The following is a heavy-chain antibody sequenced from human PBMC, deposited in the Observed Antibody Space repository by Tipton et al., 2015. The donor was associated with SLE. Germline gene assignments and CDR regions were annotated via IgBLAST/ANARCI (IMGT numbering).Heavy chain of an antibody. V-gene: IGHV4-39*07. CDR3: AGVSRDAFEI. D-gene: IGHD5/OR15-5a*01. J-gene: IGHJ3*02. CDR1: GGSISSINNY. Sequence: TLSLTCTVSGGSISSINNYWGWIRQPPGKGLEWIGSFHYSGATYYNPSLKGRVTISVDTSKNQFSLKLSSVTAADTAVYYCAGVSRDAFEIWGQGTMVTVSS. CDR2: FHYSGAT.